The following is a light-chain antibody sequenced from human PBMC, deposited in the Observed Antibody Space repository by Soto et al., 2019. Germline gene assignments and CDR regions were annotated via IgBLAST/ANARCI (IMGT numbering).Light chain of an antibody. CDR1: SSNNGSNY. CDR3: AAWDDSLSGNVV. J-gene: IGLJ2*01. CDR2: RNN. V-gene: IGLV1-47*01. Sequence: QSALTQPPSASGTPGQRVTISCSGSSSNNGSNYVYWYQQLPGTAPKLLIYRNNQRPSGVPDRFSGSKSGTSASLAISGHPSDYAADYYCAAWDDSLSGNVVFGGGTKVTVL.